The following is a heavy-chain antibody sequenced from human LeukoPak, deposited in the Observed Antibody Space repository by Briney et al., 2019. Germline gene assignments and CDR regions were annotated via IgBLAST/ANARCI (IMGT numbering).Heavy chain of an antibody. CDR1: GFAFSNHA. J-gene: IGHJ4*02. CDR3: ANEIRPNDY. D-gene: IGHD4-17*01. V-gene: IGHV3-23*01. CDR2: ISISGGTT. Sequence: GGSLRLSCTASGFAFSNHAMSWVRQAPGKGLEWVSSISISGGTTYYADSVKGRFTISRENSKSTLYLQMNSLRADDTAVYYCANEIRPNDYWGQGTLVTVSS.